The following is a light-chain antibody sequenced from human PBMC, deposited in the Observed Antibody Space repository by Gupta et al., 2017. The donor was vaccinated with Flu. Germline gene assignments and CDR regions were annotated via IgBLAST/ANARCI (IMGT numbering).Light chain of an antibody. CDR1: SGDSTYQ. V-gene: IGLV9-49*01. CDR3: GADHGSGSNFVWV. CDR2: VGTGGIVG. J-gene: IGLJ3*02. Sequence: QPVLTQPPSASASLVVSVTLTCTLSSGDSTYQVDWYQQRPGKGPRFVMRVGTGGIVGSKGDGIPDRFSVLGSGLNRYLTIKNLQEEDESDYHCGADHGSGSNFVWVFGGGTKLTVL.